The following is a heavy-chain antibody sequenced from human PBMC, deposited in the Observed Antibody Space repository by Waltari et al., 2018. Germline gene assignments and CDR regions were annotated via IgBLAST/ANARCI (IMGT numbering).Heavy chain of an antibody. CDR1: GYTFTGYY. V-gene: IGHV1-2*02. CDR2: INPNSGGT. Sequence: QVQLVQSGAEVKKPGASVKVSCKASGYTFTGYYMHWVRQAPGQGLEWMGWINPNSGGTNYAQKFQGRVTMTRDTSISTAYMELSRLRSDDTAVYYCARGGVHCSGGSCYSFDYWGQGTLVTVSS. CDR3: ARGGVHCSGGSCYSFDY. D-gene: IGHD2-15*01. J-gene: IGHJ4*02.